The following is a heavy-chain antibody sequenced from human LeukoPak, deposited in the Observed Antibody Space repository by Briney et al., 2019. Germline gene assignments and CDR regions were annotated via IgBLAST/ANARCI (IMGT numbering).Heavy chain of an antibody. CDR2: IIPIFGTA. CDR1: GGTFSSYA. CDR3: ARVPEWELNYYYYYYMDV. Sequence: GASVKVSCKASGGTFSSYAISWVRQAPGQGLEWMGGIIPIFGTANYAQKFQGRVTITADKSTSTAYMELSSLRSEDTAVYYCARVPEWELNYYYYYYMDVWGKGTTVTVSS. J-gene: IGHJ6*03. V-gene: IGHV1-69*06. D-gene: IGHD1-26*01.